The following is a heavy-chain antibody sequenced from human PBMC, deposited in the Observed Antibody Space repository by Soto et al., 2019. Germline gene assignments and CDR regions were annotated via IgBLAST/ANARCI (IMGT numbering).Heavy chain of an antibody. Sequence: EVLLVESGGGLVKPGGSLTLSCAASGFIFNTYTINWVRQAPGKGLEWVASISSSSKDKFYADSVKARFSVSRDNAKNSAYLHMSSLGAGDTALYYCARGSWGGDGIXV. D-gene: IGHD3-16*01. CDR2: ISSSSKDK. V-gene: IGHV3-21*01. CDR3: ARGSWGGDGIXV. J-gene: IGHJ6*01. CDR1: GFIFNTYT.